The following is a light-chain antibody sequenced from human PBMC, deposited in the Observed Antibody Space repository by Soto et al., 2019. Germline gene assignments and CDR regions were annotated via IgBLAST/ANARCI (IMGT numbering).Light chain of an antibody. CDR1: TSDVGGYNY. CDR2: DVT. Sequence: QSVLTQPASVSGSPGQSITISCTGTTSDVGGYNYVSWYQHHPGKAPKLIIYDVTNRPSGVSNRFSGSKSGNTASLTISGLQADDEADYYCNSYGGSNTVAFGGGTKVTVL. V-gene: IGLV2-14*01. J-gene: IGLJ3*02. CDR3: NSYGGSNTVA.